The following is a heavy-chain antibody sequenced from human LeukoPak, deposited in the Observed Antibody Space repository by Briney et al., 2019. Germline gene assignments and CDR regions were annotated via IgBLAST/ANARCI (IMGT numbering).Heavy chain of an antibody. D-gene: IGHD2-15*01. CDR1: GGSINNYY. CDR2: ISYSGST. Sequence: PSETLSLTCTVSGGSINNYYWNYIRQPPGKGLEWIGCISYSGSTNYNPSLKSRVTISVDTSKNQFSLKLSSVTAADTAVYYCARVHGYCSGGSCYYFDYWGQGTLVTVSS. CDR3: ARVHGYCSGGSCYYFDY. J-gene: IGHJ4*02. V-gene: IGHV4-59*01.